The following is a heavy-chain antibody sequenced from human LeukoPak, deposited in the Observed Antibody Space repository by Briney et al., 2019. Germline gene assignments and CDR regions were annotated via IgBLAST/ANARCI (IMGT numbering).Heavy chain of an antibody. Sequence: GGSLRLSCAASGFTVSSNFMSWVRQAPGKGLEWVSVIYSGGSTYYADSVKGRFTISRDNPKNTLYLQMNSLRVEDTAVYYCALGLVTDYWGQGTLVTVSS. V-gene: IGHV3-66*01. D-gene: IGHD3-9*01. CDR2: IYSGGST. J-gene: IGHJ4*02. CDR3: ALGLVTDY. CDR1: GFTVSSNF.